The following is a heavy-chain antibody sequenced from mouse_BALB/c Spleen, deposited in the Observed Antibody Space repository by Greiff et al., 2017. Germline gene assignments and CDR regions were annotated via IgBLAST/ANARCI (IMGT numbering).Heavy chain of an antibody. Sequence: EVMLVESGGGLVQPGGSRKLSCAASGFTFSSFGMHWVRQAPEKGLEWVAYISSGSSTIYYADTVKGRFTISRDNPKNTLFLQMTSLRSEDTAMYYCARGDDYDDVRYYYAMDYWGQGTSVTVSS. CDR2: ISSGSSTI. J-gene: IGHJ4*01. D-gene: IGHD2-4*01. CDR3: ARGDDYDDVRYYYAMDY. V-gene: IGHV5-17*02. CDR1: GFTFSSFG.